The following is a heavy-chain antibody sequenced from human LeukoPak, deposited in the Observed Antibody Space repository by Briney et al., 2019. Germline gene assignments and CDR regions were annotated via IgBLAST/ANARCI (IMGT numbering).Heavy chain of an antibody. V-gene: IGHV3-74*01. CDR1: GFAFSTYW. Sequence: GRSLSLSCAASGFAFSTYWRHWVRQAPGKGRVWGSGIGGGGSNTNYADSLKGRFTISRDNAKNTLYLQMNSLRAEDTAVYFGARVAATATWGQGTLVTVSS. CDR3: ARVAATAT. CDR2: IGGGGSNT. J-gene: IGHJ1*01. D-gene: IGHD6-25*01.